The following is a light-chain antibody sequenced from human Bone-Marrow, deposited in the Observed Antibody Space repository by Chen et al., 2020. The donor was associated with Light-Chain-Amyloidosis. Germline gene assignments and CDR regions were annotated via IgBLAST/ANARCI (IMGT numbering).Light chain of an antibody. Sequence: QSALTQPASVSGSPGQSITISCTGTSGDVGTSNYVSLYQQHPGKSPKVMIYAVSNRPSGVSNRFSGSKSGNTASLTISGLQAEDEADYYCSSFTSSSSYVFGPGTKVTVL. CDR1: SGDVGTSNY. CDR3: SSFTSSSSYV. V-gene: IGLV2-14*01. CDR2: AVS. J-gene: IGLJ1*01.